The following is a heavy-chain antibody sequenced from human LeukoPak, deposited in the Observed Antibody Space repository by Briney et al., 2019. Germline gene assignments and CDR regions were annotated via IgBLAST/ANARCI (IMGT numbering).Heavy chain of an antibody. V-gene: IGHV4-59*08. CDR2: IHYSGNT. J-gene: IGHJ4*02. Sequence: SETLSLTCGISGDSIRRNYWSWIRQPPGKGLEWIGYIHYSGNTNYNPSLKSRVSISVDTSKNQFSLELTSVTAADTAVYYCAAYRSGTHYNSYYFDDWGQGTLVIVSS. CDR1: GDSIRRNY. D-gene: IGHD3-10*01. CDR3: AAYRSGTHYNSYYFDD.